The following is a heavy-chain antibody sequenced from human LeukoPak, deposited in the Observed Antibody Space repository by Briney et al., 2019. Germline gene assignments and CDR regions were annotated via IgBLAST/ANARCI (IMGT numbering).Heavy chain of an antibody. Sequence: GGSLRLSCAASGFTFSSCAMSWVRQAPGKGLEWVSAINGSGGSTYYADSVKGRFTISRDNSKNTLYLQMNSLRAEDTAVYYCAGWAPLLWFGNNSILDAFDVWGQGTMVTVSS. CDR3: AGWAPLLWFGNNSILDAFDV. CDR1: GFTFSSCA. D-gene: IGHD3-10*01. V-gene: IGHV3-23*01. J-gene: IGHJ3*01. CDR2: INGSGGST.